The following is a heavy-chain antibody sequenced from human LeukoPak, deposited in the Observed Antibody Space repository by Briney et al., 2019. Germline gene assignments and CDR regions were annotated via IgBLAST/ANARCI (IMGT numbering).Heavy chain of an antibody. Sequence: GGSLRLSCAASGFTFSNYGMHWVRQAPGKGLEWVALIWYDGSNKYYTDSVKGRLTISRDNSKDTLLLQMNSLRAEDTAVYYCAREGPRGNSQFDYWGQGTLVTVSS. CDR1: GFTFSNYG. D-gene: IGHD4-23*01. CDR3: AREGPRGNSQFDY. J-gene: IGHJ4*02. CDR2: IWYDGSNK. V-gene: IGHV3-33*01.